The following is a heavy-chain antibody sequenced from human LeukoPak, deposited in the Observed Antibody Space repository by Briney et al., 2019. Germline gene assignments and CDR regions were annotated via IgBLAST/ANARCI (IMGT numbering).Heavy chain of an antibody. CDR3: ARESGMAAISGTFDI. CDR2: ISSSGGTK. CDR1: GFTFSSYE. Sequence: GGSLRLSCAASGFTFSSYEMNWVRQAPGKGLEWVSYISSSGGTKSYADSVKGRFTISRENAKNSLFLQMNSLRAEDTAVYYCARESGMAAISGTFDIWGQGTRVTVSS. D-gene: IGHD5-24*01. V-gene: IGHV3-48*03. J-gene: IGHJ3*02.